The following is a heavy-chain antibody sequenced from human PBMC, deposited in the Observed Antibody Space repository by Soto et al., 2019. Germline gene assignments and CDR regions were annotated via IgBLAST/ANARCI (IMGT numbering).Heavy chain of an antibody. CDR1: GGSISSYY. CDR3: ARGKNVPATNWFDP. J-gene: IGHJ5*02. Sequence: SETLSLTCTVSGGSISSYYWSWIRQPPGKGLDWIGYIYYSGSTNYNPSLKSRVTISVDTSKNQFSLKLSSVTAADTAVYYCARGKNVPATNWFDPWGQGTLVTVSS. V-gene: IGHV4-59*01. CDR2: IYYSGST. D-gene: IGHD2-2*01.